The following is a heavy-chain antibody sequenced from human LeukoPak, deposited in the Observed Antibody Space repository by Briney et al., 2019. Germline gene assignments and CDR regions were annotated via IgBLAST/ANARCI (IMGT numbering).Heavy chain of an antibody. CDR1: GFTFSSYS. V-gene: IGHV3-21*01. J-gene: IGHJ6*03. Sequence: GGSLRLSCAATGFTFSSYSMSWVRQAPGKGLEWVSSISSSSSYIYYADSVKGRFTISRDNAKNSLYLQMNSLRAEDTAVYYCAKDRQLWAAVYYMDVWGQGTMVTVSS. D-gene: IGHD5-18*01. CDR2: ISSSSSYI. CDR3: AKDRQLWAAVYYMDV.